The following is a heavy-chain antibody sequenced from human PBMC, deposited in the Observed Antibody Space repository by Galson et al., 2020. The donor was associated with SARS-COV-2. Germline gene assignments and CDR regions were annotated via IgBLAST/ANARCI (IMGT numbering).Heavy chain of an antibody. Sequence: ASVKVSCKVSGYTLTELSMHRLRQAPGKGIEWMGGYEHEEGETNYAQKFQGRVTMTEDTSTDKDYMELSSLSSEDTAVYYCATSYAVLGVRGVIGYWGQGTLVTVSS. CDR2: YEHEEGET. CDR3: ATSYAVLGVRGVIGY. CDR1: GYTLTELS. D-gene: IGHD3-10*01. V-gene: IGHV1-24*01. J-gene: IGHJ4*02.